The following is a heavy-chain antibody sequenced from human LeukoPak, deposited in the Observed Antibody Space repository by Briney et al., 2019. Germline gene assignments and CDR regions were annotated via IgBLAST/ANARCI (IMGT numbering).Heavy chain of an antibody. V-gene: IGHV1-18*01. CDR3: ARDSSPEDYYYYYGMDV. D-gene: IGHD6-13*01. J-gene: IGHJ6*02. CDR1: GYTFTSYG. CDR2: ISAYNGNT. Sequence: ASVKVSCKASGYTFTSYGITWVRQAPGQGLEWMGWISAYNGNTNYAQKLQGRVTLTTDTSTTTAYMELRSLRSDDTAVYYCARDSSPEDYYYYYGMDVWGQGTTVTVSS.